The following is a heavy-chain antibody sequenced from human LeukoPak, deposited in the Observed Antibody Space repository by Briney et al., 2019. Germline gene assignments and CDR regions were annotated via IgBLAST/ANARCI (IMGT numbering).Heavy chain of an antibody. CDR3: AREGVGINYWYFDL. CDR1: GFTFSSYG. Sequence: GRSLRLSCAASGFTFSSYGMHWVRQAPGKGLEWVAVIWYDGSNKYYADSVKGRFTISRDNSKNTLYLQMNSLRAEDTAVYYCAREGVGINYWYFDLWGRGTLVTVSS. V-gene: IGHV3-33*01. D-gene: IGHD2-21*01. J-gene: IGHJ2*01. CDR2: IWYDGSNK.